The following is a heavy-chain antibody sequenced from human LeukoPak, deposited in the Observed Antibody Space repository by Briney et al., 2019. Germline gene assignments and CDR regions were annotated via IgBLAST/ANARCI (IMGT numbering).Heavy chain of an antibody. J-gene: IGHJ4*02. CDR2: ISAYNGNT. D-gene: IGHD3-22*01. Sequence: ASVKVSCKASGYTFTSYGISWVRQAPGQGLEWMGWISAYNGNTNYAQKLQGRVTMTRNTSISTAYMELSSLRSEDTAVYYCAQYYYDSSGLNWGQGTLVTVSS. CDR3: AQYYYDSSGLN. CDR1: GYTFTSYG. V-gene: IGHV1-18*01.